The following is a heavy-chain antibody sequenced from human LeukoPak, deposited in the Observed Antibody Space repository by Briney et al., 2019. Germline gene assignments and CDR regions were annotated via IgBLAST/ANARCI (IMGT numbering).Heavy chain of an antibody. CDR1: GYSFTNYW. CDR3: ARYGSSGWPYFDY. J-gene: IGHJ4*02. V-gene: IGHV5-51*01. D-gene: IGHD6-19*01. Sequence: GESLQISCKGSGYSFTNYWIGWVRQMPGKGLEWMGIIYPGDPDSRYSPSFQGQVTMSADKSTTTAYLQWSSLKTSDTAMYYCARYGSSGWPYFDYWGQGTLVTVSS. CDR2: IYPGDPDS.